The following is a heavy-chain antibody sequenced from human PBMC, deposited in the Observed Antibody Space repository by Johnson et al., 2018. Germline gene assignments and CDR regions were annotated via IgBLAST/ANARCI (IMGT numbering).Heavy chain of an antibody. CDR2: IRYDGTYE. Sequence: QVQLVQCGGGVVQHGRSRRLACATSRFTFINYDMPWVRQAPGKGLEWVALIRYDGTYEYYADSVKGRVTVSRNNSKNTLYLQMNSLRAEDTAVDYCARDFIPDAFDIWGQGTVVSVSS. J-gene: IGHJ3*02. CDR3: ARDFIPDAFDI. D-gene: IGHD2-2*02. CDR1: RFTFINYD. V-gene: IGHV3-33*01.